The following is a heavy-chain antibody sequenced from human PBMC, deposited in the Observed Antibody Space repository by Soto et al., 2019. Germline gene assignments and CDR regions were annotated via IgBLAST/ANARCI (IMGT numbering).Heavy chain of an antibody. Sequence: QVQLVESGGGVVQPGRSLRLSCAASGFTFSSYGMHWVXXXXXXGLEWVAVISYDGSNKYYADSVKGRFTISRDNSKNTLYLQMNSLRAXDTAVYYCAGLTVGADFDIWGQGTMVTVSS. V-gene: IGHV3-30*03. J-gene: IGHJ3*02. CDR3: AGLTVGADFDI. CDR1: GFTFSSYG. D-gene: IGHD1-26*01. CDR2: ISYDGSNK.